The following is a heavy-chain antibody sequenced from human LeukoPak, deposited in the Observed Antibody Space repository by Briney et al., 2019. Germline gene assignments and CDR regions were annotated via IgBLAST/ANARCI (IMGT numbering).Heavy chain of an antibody. J-gene: IGHJ4*02. CDR2: INPNSGGT. CDR1: GYTFTRYY. CDR3: ARDIRIVVVPAAINSYFDY. D-gene: IGHD2-2*01. Sequence: ASVKVSCKASGYTFTRYYMHWVRQAPGQGLEWRGWINPNSGGTNYAQKFQGRVTMTRDTSISTAYMELSRLRSDDTAVYYCARDIRIVVVPAAINSYFDYWGQGTLVTVSS. V-gene: IGHV1-2*02.